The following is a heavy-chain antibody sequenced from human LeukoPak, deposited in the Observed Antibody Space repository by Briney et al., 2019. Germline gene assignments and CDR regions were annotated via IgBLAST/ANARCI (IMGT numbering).Heavy chain of an antibody. Sequence: PGGSLRLSCAASGFTFSSYDMSWVRQAPAKGLEWVSASSGSGGSTYYADSVKGRFTISRDNSKNTLYLQMNSLRAEDTAVYYCAKVLALGRVPEGRQQLAYYFDYWGQGTLVTVSS. CDR3: AKVLALGRVPEGRQQLAYYFDY. CDR1: GFTFSSYD. CDR2: SSGSGGST. J-gene: IGHJ4*02. V-gene: IGHV3-23*01. D-gene: IGHD6-13*01.